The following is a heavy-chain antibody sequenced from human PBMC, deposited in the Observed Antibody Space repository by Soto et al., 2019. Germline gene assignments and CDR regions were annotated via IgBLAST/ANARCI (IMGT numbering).Heavy chain of an antibody. J-gene: IGHJ4*02. Sequence: PSETLSLTCAVSGGSISSSNWWSWVRQPPGKGLEWIGEIYHSGSTNYNPSLKSRVTISVDKSKNQFSLKLSSVTAADTAVYYCARDRIAEAGTREYYFDYWGQGTLVTVSS. V-gene: IGHV4-4*02. CDR3: ARDRIAEAGTREYYFDY. CDR2: IYHSGST. CDR1: GGSISSSNW. D-gene: IGHD6-13*01.